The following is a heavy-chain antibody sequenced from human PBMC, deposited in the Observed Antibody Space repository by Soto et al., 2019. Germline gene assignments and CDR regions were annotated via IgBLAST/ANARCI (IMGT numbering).Heavy chain of an antibody. J-gene: IGHJ4*02. CDR1: GFTFSSYA. CDR3: GRDSTYVRSGFVCVY. V-gene: IGHV3-30-3*01. CDR2: ISYDGSYK. D-gene: IGHD3-3*01. Sequence: GGSLRLSCAASGFTFSSYAMHWVRQAPGKGLEWVALISYDGSYKYYADSVKGRFTISRDNSKNTLYLQMNSLRAEDTAVYYCGRDSTYVRSGFVCVYWGQGTRVTVST.